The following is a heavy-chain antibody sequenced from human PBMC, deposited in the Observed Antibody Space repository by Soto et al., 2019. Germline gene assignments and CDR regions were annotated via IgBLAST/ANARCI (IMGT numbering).Heavy chain of an antibody. Sequence: PSETLSLTCTVSGGSISSGDYYWSWIRQPPGKGLEWIGYIYYSGSTYYNPSLKSRVTISVDTSKNQFSLKLSSVTAADTAVYYCARGGDYDFWSSYYTGMVWFDPCGQGTLVTVS. CDR3: ARGGDYDFWSSYYTGMVWFDP. D-gene: IGHD3-3*01. V-gene: IGHV4-30-4*01. J-gene: IGHJ5*02. CDR2: IYYSGST. CDR1: GGSISSGDYY.